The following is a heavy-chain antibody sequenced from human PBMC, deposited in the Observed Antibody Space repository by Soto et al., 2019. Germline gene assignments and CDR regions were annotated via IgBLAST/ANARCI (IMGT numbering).Heavy chain of an antibody. CDR2: IWYDGSNK. CDR1: GFTFSSYG. D-gene: IGHD4-17*01. CDR3: ARDRYTVTTSRFYFYYYGMDV. V-gene: IGHV3-33*01. J-gene: IGHJ6*02. Sequence: PGGSLRLSCAASGFTFSSYGMHWVRQAPGKGLEWVAVIWYDGSNKYYADSVKGRFTISRDNSKNTLYLQMNSLRAEDTAVYYCARDRYTVTTSRFYFYYYGMDVWGQGTTVTVSS.